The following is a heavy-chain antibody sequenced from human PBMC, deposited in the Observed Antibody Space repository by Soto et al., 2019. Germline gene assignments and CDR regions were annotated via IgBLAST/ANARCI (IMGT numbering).Heavy chain of an antibody. Sequence: QVQLVQSGAEVKKPGASVKVACKASGYTFSDYGITWVRQAPGQGLEWVGWISAYNRDTKYAQKVQGRVTMTTDTSTSTAYVGLMCLRSSDTAVYFWAKVHSYDDNVWSTVYWGLGSLVTVSS. D-gene: IGHD3-16*01. V-gene: IGHV1-18*01. CDR3: AKVHSYDDNVWSTVY. CDR1: GYTFSDYG. CDR2: ISAYNRDT. J-gene: IGHJ4*02.